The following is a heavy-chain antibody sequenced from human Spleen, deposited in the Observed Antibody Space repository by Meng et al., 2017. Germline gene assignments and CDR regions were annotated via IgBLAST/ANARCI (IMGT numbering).Heavy chain of an antibody. D-gene: IGHD6-13*01. V-gene: IGHV4-34*01. Sequence: SEILSPTSAVYGGSFSGYFWSWIRQPPGKGLEWIGVINHSGSPNYNPSLKSRVTISVDTSKNHFSLKLSSVTAADTAVYYCARGISGSWYGDYYYGMDVWGQGTTVTVSS. J-gene: IGHJ6*02. CDR3: ARGISGSWYGDYYYGMDV. CDR2: INHSGSP. CDR1: GGSFSGYF.